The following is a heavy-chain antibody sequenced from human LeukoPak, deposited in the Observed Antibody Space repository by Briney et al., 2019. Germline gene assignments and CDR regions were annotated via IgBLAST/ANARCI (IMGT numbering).Heavy chain of an antibody. CDR1: GFTFSSFA. Sequence: GGSLRLSCSASGFTFSSFALSWVRQAPGKGLEWVSGIIGNGGSAYYADSVKGRFTISRDNSKNTLYLQVNSLRAEDTAVYYCAKIVGSRHCWGQGTLVTVSS. CDR2: IIGNGGSA. CDR3: AKIVGSRHC. V-gene: IGHV3-23*01. D-gene: IGHD2-21*01. J-gene: IGHJ4*02.